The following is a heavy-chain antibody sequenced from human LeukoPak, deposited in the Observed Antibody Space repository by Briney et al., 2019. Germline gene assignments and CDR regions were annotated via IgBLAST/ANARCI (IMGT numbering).Heavy chain of an antibody. D-gene: IGHD2-15*01. Sequence: SVKVSCKASGGTFSSYAISWVRQAPGQGLEWMGGIIPIFGTANYAQKFQGRVTITADKSTSTAYMELSSLRSEDTAMYYCTEGYCSGGSCYQNWFDPWGQGTLVTVSS. J-gene: IGHJ5*02. CDR1: GGTFSSYA. V-gene: IGHV1-69*06. CDR3: TEGYCSGGSCYQNWFDP. CDR2: IIPIFGTA.